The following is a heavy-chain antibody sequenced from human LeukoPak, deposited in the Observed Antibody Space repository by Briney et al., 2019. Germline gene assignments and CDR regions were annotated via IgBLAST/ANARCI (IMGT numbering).Heavy chain of an antibody. V-gene: IGHV4-4*07. J-gene: IGHJ4*02. CDR3: ARGTGLFDY. Sequence: PSETLSLTCTVSGGSISNYYWTWIRQPAGKGLEWIGHIYTDGSTNYNPSLKRRVTLSVDTSKSHFSLKLISVTAADTAVYYCARGTGLFDYWGQGTLVTVSS. CDR2: IYTDGST. CDR1: GGSISNYY.